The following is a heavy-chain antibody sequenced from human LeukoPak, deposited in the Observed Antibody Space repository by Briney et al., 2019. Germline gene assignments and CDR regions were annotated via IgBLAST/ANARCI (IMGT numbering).Heavy chain of an antibody. Sequence: PGRSMLLSSAASGFTLSIYGMHRVRQAPGKGLEWGAAIWYERSNKCYADSVKRRFTIPRDNSKNTLYLQMNSLRAEDTAVYYCPSLNTAMVLWGQGTLVTVSS. CDR2: IWYERSNK. CDR1: GFTLSIYG. V-gene: IGHV3-33*01. J-gene: IGHJ4*02. D-gene: IGHD5-18*01. CDR3: PSLNTAMVL.